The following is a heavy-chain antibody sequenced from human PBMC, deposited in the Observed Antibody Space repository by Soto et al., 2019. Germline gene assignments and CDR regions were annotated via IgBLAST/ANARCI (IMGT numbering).Heavy chain of an antibody. Sequence: QVTLKESGPVLVKPTETLTLTCTVSGFSLSNARMGVSWIRQPPGKALEWLAHIFSNDGKSYSTSLKSRLTISKDTSKSQLVLTMTNMDPVDTATYYCARILKYDDSSGYPFASFDIWGQGTMVTVSS. CDR2: IFSNDGK. CDR3: ARILKYDDSSGYPFASFDI. J-gene: IGHJ3*02. CDR1: GFSLSNARMG. V-gene: IGHV2-26*01. D-gene: IGHD3-22*01.